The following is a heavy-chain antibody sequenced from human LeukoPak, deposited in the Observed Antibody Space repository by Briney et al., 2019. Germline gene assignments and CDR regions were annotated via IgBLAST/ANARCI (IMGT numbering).Heavy chain of an antibody. CDR1: GYTLTELS. CDR3: ATGPRITMVRGASGNWYFDY. V-gene: IGHV1-24*01. CDR2: FDPEDGET. Sequence: ASVKVSCKVSGYTLTELSIHWVRQAPGKGLEWMGGFDPEDGETIYAQKFQGRVTMTEDTSTDTAYMELGSLRSEDTAVYYCATGPRITMVRGASGNWYFDYWGQGTLVTVSS. J-gene: IGHJ4*02. D-gene: IGHD3-10*01.